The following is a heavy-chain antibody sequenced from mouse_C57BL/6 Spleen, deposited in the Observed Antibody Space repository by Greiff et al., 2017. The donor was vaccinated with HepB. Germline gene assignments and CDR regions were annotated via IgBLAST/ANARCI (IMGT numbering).Heavy chain of an antibody. CDR1: GYTFTSYW. J-gene: IGHJ3*01. CDR3: TRAYSKSGFAY. Sequence: EVQLQQSGTVLARPGASVKMSCKTSGYTFTSYWMHWVKQRPGQGLEWIGAIYPGNSDTSYNQKFKGKAKLTAVTSASTAYMELSSLTNEDSAVYYCTRAYSKSGFAYWGQGTLVTVSA. V-gene: IGHV1-5*01. D-gene: IGHD2-5*01. CDR2: IYPGNSDT.